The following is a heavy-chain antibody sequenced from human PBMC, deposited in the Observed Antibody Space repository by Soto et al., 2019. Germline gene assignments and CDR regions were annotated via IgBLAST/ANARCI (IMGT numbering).Heavy chain of an antibody. D-gene: IGHD6-13*01. CDR2: IGSSGRTI. CDR3: ARVRGATAGPYAMDV. J-gene: IGHJ6*02. Sequence: PGGSLRLSCAASGFTFSEHYMSWIRQAPGMGLEWLSYIGSSGRTINYADSVKGRFTISRDNAKNTLYLQMNSLRVEDTAVYYCARVRGATAGPYAMDVWGQGTLVTVSS. V-gene: IGHV3-11*01. CDR1: GFTFSEHY.